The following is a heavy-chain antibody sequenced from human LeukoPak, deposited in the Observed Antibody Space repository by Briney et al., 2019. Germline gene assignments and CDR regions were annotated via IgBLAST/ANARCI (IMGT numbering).Heavy chain of an antibody. CDR1: GGTFSSYA. D-gene: IGHD6-13*01. CDR2: IIPILGIA. CDR3: ARDGYSSSWYDY. V-gene: IGHV1-69*04. Sequence: VASVKVSCKASGGTFSSYAISWVRRAPGQGLEWMGRIIPILGIANYAQKFQGRVTITADKSTSTAYMELSSLRSEDTAVYYCARDGYSSSWYDYWGQGTLVTVSS. J-gene: IGHJ4*02.